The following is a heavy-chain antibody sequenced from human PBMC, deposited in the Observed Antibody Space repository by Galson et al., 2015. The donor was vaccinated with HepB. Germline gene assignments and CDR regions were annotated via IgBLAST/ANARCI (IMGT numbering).Heavy chain of an antibody. D-gene: IGHD3-3*01. CDR2: IYSGGST. CDR1: GFTVSSNY. Sequence: SLRLSCAASGFTVSSNYMSWVRQAPGKGLEWVSVIYSGGSTYYADSVKGRFTISRDNSKNTLYLQMNSLRAEDTAVYYCARVPAAVYDFWSGFPQGYFFYYWGPGTLVTLSS. J-gene: IGHJ4*02. CDR3: ARVPAAVYDFWSGFPQGYFFYY. V-gene: IGHV3-66*01.